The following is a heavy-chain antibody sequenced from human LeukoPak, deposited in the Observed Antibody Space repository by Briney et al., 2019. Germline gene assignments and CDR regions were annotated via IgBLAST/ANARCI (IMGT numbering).Heavy chain of an antibody. CDR3: ASGRIVVVPAAITFDY. V-gene: IGHV3-23*01. J-gene: IGHJ4*02. CDR2: IRGSGSNT. D-gene: IGHD2-2*01. Sequence: GGSLRLSCEASGFTFSSYGMSWVRQAPGKGLEWVSGIRGSGSNTDYVGSVKGRFTISRDNSKNTLYLQMNSLRAEDTAVYYCASGRIVVVPAAITFDYWGQGTLVTVSS. CDR1: GFTFSSYG.